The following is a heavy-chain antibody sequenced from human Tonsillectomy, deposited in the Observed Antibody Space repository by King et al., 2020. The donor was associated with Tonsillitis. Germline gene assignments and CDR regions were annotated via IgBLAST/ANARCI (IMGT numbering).Heavy chain of an antibody. Sequence: QLQESGPGLVRPSETLSLTCTVSGGSVRTNYLSWIRQPPGKGLGWIGYLPYTWRTYYNPSLKTRVTISVDTSKNQFSLKLCSVTAADTAVFYCARDHGYCSGGSCFSAPWFDPWGQGTLVTVSS. D-gene: IGHD2-15*01. V-gene: IGHV4-59*02. J-gene: IGHJ5*02. CDR2: LPYTWRT. CDR3: ARDHGYCSGGSCFSAPWFDP. CDR1: GGSVRTNY.